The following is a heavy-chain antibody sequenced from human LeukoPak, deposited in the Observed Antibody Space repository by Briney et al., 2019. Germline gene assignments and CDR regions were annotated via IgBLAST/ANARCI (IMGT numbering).Heavy chain of an antibody. D-gene: IGHD6-13*01. Sequence: PGGSLRLSCAASGFTFDDYAMHWVRQAPGRGLEWVSGISWNSGSIDYADSVKGRFTISRDNAKKSLYLQMNSLRAEDMALYYCAKARRAAAPDAFDIWGQGTMVTFSS. CDR1: GFTFDDYA. J-gene: IGHJ3*02. CDR2: ISWNSGSI. CDR3: AKARRAAAPDAFDI. V-gene: IGHV3-9*03.